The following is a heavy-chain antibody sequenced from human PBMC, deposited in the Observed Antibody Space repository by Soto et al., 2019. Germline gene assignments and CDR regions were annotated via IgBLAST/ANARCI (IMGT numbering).Heavy chain of an antibody. CDR1: GFTFDYYW. J-gene: IGHJ4*02. CDR2: LQTDGGPP. V-gene: IGHV3-74*01. Sequence: EVQLVESGGGLVQPGGSLRLSCVASGFTFDYYWMHWVRQAPGEGLMWVSRLQTDGGPPAYAGSVKGRFTISRDNAKKTLYLHMNKLQAAEADVYSCARGGDPDYWGQGTLVTVSS. D-gene: IGHD2-21*02. CDR3: ARGGDPDY.